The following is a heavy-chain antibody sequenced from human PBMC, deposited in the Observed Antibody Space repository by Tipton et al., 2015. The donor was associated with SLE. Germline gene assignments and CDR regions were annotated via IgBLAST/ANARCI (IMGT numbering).Heavy chain of an antibody. J-gene: IGHJ4*02. CDR1: GGSLRTQY. D-gene: IGHD3-22*01. Sequence: TLSLTCTVSGGSLRTQYWSWIRQPPGKGLEWVGTVYYTGNTFYNPSLKSRVTISVDTSKNQFSLKLRSVTAADTAVYYCARDEYRYDATGYHLLGHFDFWGQGTLVTVSS. CDR3: ARDEYRYDATGYHLLGHFDF. CDR2: VYYTGNT. V-gene: IGHV4-39*07.